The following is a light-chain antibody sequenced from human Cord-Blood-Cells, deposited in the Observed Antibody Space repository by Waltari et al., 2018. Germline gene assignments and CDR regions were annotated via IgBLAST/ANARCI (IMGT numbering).Light chain of an antibody. J-gene: IGKJ1*01. Sequence: DIQMTQSPSSLSASVGDRVTITCRASQSISSYLNWYQQKPGKAPKLLIYAASSLQSGVPSRFSGSGSGTDFTLTISSLQPEDFATYYGQQSYSTQWTFGQATKLEIK. CDR2: AAS. CDR1: QSISSY. V-gene: IGKV1-39*01. CDR3: QQSYSTQWT.